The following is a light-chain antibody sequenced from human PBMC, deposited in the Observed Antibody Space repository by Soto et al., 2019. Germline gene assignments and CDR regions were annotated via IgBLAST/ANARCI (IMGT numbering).Light chain of an antibody. CDR1: QNITTF. Sequence: DIQMTQSPSSLSASVGGRVTITCRSSQNITTFLNWYQQKPGKAPNLLIYASSSLQSGVPSRFSGSGSGTDFTLTISSLQPEDFAAYFCQQSYRSPYTFGQGTKGDIK. J-gene: IGKJ2*01. V-gene: IGKV1-39*01. CDR2: ASS. CDR3: QQSYRSPYT.